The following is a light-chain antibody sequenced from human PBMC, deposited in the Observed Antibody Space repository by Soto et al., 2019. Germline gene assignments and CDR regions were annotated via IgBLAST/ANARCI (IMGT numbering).Light chain of an antibody. J-gene: IGKJ4*01. CDR3: HQSYNTPLT. V-gene: IGKV1-39*01. CDR1: QSISNY. Sequence: DIQMTQSPSSLSASVGDRVTITCRASQSISNYLNWYQQKPGKAPKLLIYAASSLQSGVPSRFSGSGSGTDVTLTISSLQPEDFATDYCHQSYNTPLTFGGGTKVEIK. CDR2: AAS.